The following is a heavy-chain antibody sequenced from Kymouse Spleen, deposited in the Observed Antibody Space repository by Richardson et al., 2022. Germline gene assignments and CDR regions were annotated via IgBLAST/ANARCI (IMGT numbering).Heavy chain of an antibody. D-gene: IGHD6-19*01. J-gene: IGHJ6*02. CDR3: ARDRSSSGWYDYYYYYGMDV. CDR2: ISAYNGNT. Sequence: QVQLVQSGAEVKKPGASVKVSCKASGYTFTSYGISWVRQAPGQGLEWMGWISAYNGNTNYAQKLQGRVTMTTDTSTSTAYMELRSLRSDDTAVYYCARDRSSSGWYDYYYYYGMDVWGQGTTVTVSS. CDR1: GYTFTSYG. V-gene: IGHV1-18*01.